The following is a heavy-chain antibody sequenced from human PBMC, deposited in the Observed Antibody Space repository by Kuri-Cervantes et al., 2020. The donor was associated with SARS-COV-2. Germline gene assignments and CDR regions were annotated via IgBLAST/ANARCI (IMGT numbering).Heavy chain of an antibody. CDR3: TTTYCSSTSCYAGLLY. V-gene: IGHV3-73*01. D-gene: IGHD2-2*01. CDR1: GFTFSGSR. Sequence: GESLKISCAASGFTFSGSRVHWVRQASGKGLEWVGRIKSAVDNSATAYAASVKGRFTISRDDSKNTAYLQMNSLKTEDTAVYYCTTTYCSSTSCYAGLLYWGQGTLVTVSS. CDR2: IKSAVDNSAT. J-gene: IGHJ4*02.